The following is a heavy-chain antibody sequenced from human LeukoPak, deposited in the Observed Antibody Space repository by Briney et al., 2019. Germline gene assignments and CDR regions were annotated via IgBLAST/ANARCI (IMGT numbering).Heavy chain of an antibody. CDR2: IYYSGST. CDR3: ARDTPPYSNYGMDV. J-gene: IGHJ6*02. V-gene: IGHV4-4*02. D-gene: IGHD6-13*01. CDR1: GGSISSSNW. Sequence: SGTLSLTCAVSGGSISSSNWWSWVRQPPGKGLEWIGYIYYSGSTYYNPSLKSRVTISVDTSKNQFSLKLSSVTAADTAVYYCARDTPPYSNYGMDVWGQGTTVTVSS.